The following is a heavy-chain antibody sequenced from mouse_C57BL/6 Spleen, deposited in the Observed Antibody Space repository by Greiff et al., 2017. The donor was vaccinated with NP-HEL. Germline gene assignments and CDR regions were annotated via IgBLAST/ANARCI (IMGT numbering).Heavy chain of an antibody. Sequence: VKLMESGPGLVAPSQSLSITCTVSGFSLTSYAISWVRQPPGKGLEWLGVIWTGGGTNYNSALKSRLSISKDNSKSQVFLKMNSLQTDDTARYYCARNRGVVTYWYFDVWGTGTTVTVSS. CDR1: GFSLTSYA. J-gene: IGHJ1*03. D-gene: IGHD2-5*01. V-gene: IGHV2-9-1*01. CDR2: IWTGGGT. CDR3: ARNRGVVTYWYFDV.